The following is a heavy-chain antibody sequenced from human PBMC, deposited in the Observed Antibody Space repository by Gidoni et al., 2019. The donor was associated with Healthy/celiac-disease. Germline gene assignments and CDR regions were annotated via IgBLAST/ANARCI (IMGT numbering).Heavy chain of an antibody. V-gene: IGHV4-31*03. Sequence: QVQLQESGTGLGKPSQTLSLTCPVSGGSISSGGYSWSGIRHHPGKGVEWIGYIYYSWSTYYNPSLKGRVTISVDTSKNQFSLKLSSVTAADTAVYYCARVGAGYCSGCSHCLGYGMDVWGQGTTVTVSS. CDR2: IYYSWST. J-gene: IGHJ6*02. D-gene: IGHD2-15*01. CDR3: ARVGAGYCSGCSHCLGYGMDV. CDR1: GGSISSGGYS.